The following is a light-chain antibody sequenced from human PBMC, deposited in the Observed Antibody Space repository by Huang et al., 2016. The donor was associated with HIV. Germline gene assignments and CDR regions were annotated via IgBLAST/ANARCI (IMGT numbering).Light chain of an antibody. V-gene: IGKV1-39*01. J-gene: IGKJ5*01. Sequence: IQMTQSPTSLSASVGDRVSIVCRASQSISTYLNWYQQKPGKAPKILISSASTLHSGVPSRFSGSGAGTEFTLTIRGLQLDDFATYYCQQSYSAWSSFGPGTRL. CDR2: SAS. CDR3: QQSYSAWSS. CDR1: QSISTY.